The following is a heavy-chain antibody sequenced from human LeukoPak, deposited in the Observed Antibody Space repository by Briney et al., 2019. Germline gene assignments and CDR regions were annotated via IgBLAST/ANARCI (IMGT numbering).Heavy chain of an antibody. D-gene: IGHD3-10*01. CDR1: GGSIRSFY. CDR2: IYSSGST. Sequence: PSETLSLTCTVSGGSIRSFYWSWFRQPPGKGLEWIGYIYSSGSTNYNPSLRSRVTISVDMSKNQFSLKLSSVTAADTAVYYCARNAGYYGSENDYWGQGTLVIVSS. J-gene: IGHJ4*02. CDR3: ARNAGYYGSENDY. V-gene: IGHV4-4*09.